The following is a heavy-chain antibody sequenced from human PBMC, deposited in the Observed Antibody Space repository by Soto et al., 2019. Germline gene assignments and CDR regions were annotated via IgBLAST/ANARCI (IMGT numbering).Heavy chain of an antibody. V-gene: IGHV3-23*01. D-gene: IGHD6-13*01. CDR1: GFTFSSYA. CDR3: AKHSAAETLYYYYYGMDV. Sequence: GGSLRLSCAASGFTFSSYAMSWVRQVPGKGLEWVSAISGSGGSTYYADSVKGRFTISRDNSKNTLYLQMNSLRAEDTAVYYCAKHSAAETLYYYYYGMDVWGQGTTVTVSS. J-gene: IGHJ6*02. CDR2: ISGSGGST.